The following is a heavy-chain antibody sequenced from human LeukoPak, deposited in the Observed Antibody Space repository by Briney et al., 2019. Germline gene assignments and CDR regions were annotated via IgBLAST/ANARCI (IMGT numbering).Heavy chain of an antibody. V-gene: IGHV3-53*01. CDR2: IYSGGST. CDR1: GFTVSSNY. J-gene: IGHJ5*02. CDR3: ARRIGSQGGWFDP. D-gene: IGHD2-15*01. Sequence: PGGSLRLSCAASGFTVSSNYMSWVRQAPGKGLEWVSVIYSGGSTYYADSVKGRFTISRDNSKNTLYLQMNSLRAEDTAVYYCARRIGSQGGWFDPWGQGTLVTVSS.